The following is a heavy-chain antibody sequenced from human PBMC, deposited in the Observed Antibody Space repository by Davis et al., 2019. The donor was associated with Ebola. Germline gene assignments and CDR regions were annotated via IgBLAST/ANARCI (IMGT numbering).Heavy chain of an antibody. CDR2: INSSSSTI. D-gene: IGHD3-3*01. Sequence: PGGSLRLSCAASGFTFSSYSMNWVRQAPGKGLEWVSYINSSSSTIYYADSVKGRFTISRDNAKNSLYLQMNSLRAEDTAVYYCARDPIFGVAGYYYYYYGMDVWGQGTTVTVSS. J-gene: IGHJ6*02. V-gene: IGHV3-48*01. CDR3: ARDPIFGVAGYYYYYYGMDV. CDR1: GFTFSSYS.